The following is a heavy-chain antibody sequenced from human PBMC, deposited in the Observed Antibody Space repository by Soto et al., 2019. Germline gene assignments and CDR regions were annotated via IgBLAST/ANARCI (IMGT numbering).Heavy chain of an antibody. Sequence: GSGKVSSQACGYTFATHGVSSVRQAPGQGLEWMGWISGFNGKIDYAQKFHVRVTLTADASTSTVYMELGSLRADDTGIYYCARVDPRGVAVTRDYWGQGTMVTVSS. J-gene: IGHJ4*02. V-gene: IGHV1-18*01. D-gene: IGHD2-21*02. CDR1: GYTFATHG. CDR2: ISGFNGKI. CDR3: ARVDPRGVAVTRDY.